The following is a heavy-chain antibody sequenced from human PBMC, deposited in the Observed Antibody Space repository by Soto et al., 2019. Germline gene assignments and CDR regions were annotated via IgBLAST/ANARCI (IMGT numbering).Heavy chain of an antibody. J-gene: IGHJ6*02. D-gene: IGHD3-16*02. CDR2: INPSGGST. CDR3: ARDRPLGLRLGELSSQGNYYYGMDV. CDR1: GYTFTSYY. Sequence: GASVKVSCKASGYTFTSYYMHWVRQAPGQGLEWMGIINPSGGSTSYAQKFQGRVTMTRDTSTSTVYMELSSLRSEDTAVYYCARDRPLGLRLGELSSQGNYYYGMDVWGQGTTVTVSS. V-gene: IGHV1-46*01.